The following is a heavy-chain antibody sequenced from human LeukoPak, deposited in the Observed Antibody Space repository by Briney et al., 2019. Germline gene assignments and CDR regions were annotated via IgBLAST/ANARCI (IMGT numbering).Heavy chain of an antibody. J-gene: IGHJ4*02. CDR1: RFTFSSYG. V-gene: IGHV3-30*02. Sequence: PGGSLRLSCAASRFTFSSYGMHWVRQAPGKGLEWVSFIRFDGTNKYYADSVKGRFTISRDNSKNTLYLQMNSLRAEDTAVYYCARDLLRNPDYWGQGTLVTVSS. D-gene: IGHD1-14*01. CDR3: ARDLLRNPDY. CDR2: IRFDGTNK.